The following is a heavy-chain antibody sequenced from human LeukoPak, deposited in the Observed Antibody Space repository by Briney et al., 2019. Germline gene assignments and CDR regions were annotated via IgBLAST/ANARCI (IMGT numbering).Heavy chain of an antibody. CDR1: GGSISSDDYY. CDR2: IYYSGNT. Sequence: SETLSLTCTVSGGSISSDDYYWSWIRQPPGKGLEWIGYIYYSGNTYYNPSLQSRVTISVDKSKNQFSLKLSSVTAADTAVYYCARVGGGAYYDFWSGYRYYFDYWGQGTLVTVSS. J-gene: IGHJ4*02. D-gene: IGHD3-3*01. CDR3: ARVGGGAYYDFWSGYRYYFDY. V-gene: IGHV4-30-4*01.